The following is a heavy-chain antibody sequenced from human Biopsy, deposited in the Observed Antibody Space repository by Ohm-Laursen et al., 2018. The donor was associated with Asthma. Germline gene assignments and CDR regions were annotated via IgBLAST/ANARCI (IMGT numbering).Heavy chain of an antibody. Sequence: TQTLTLTCTFSGFSLSTSGGGVGWIRQPPGKALEWLGNIYWDDDKRYSPSLQSRLTITRDTPKDQVVLMMTNMGPVDTGTYYCVHTLVGLKAFDFWGQGTLVTVSS. CDR3: VHTLVGLKAFDF. J-gene: IGHJ4*02. CDR2: IYWDDDK. D-gene: IGHD1-26*01. V-gene: IGHV2-5*02. CDR1: GFSLSTSGGG.